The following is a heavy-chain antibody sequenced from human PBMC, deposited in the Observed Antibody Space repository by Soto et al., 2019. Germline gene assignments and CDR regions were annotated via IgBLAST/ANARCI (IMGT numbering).Heavy chain of an antibody. CDR3: TTGSVEGV. V-gene: IGHV3-15*07. CDR2: IKRKIDGEAT. Sequence: GGSLRLSCAASGFTFSNYAMNWVRQAPGKGLEWVGRIKRKIDGEATDYAGPVKGRFTVFRDDSKSALYLQMNSLKGDDTAVYYCTTGSVEGVWGQGTTVTVSS. D-gene: IGHD2-15*01. CDR1: GFTFSNYA. J-gene: IGHJ6*02.